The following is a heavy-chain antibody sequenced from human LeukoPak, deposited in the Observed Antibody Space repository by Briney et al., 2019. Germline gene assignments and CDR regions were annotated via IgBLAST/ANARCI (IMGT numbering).Heavy chain of an antibody. J-gene: IGHJ4*02. CDR3: AKEGYPAFDY. D-gene: IGHD2-15*01. CDR1: GFTFSSFG. V-gene: IGHV3-23*01. Sequence: GGSLRLSCAASGFTFSSFGMSWVRQAPGKGLEWVSGISGSGRSTYYADSVKGRLTISRDNSKNTVYLQMNSLRAEDTAVYYCAKEGYPAFDYWGQGTLVTVSS. CDR2: ISGSGRST.